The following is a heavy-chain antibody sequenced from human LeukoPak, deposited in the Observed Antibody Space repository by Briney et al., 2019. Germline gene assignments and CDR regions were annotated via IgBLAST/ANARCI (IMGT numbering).Heavy chain of an antibody. D-gene: IGHD5-18*01. J-gene: IGHJ4*02. Sequence: SETLSLTCTVSGGSISSSSYYWGWIRQPPGKGLECIGSIYYSGSTWSSLKSRVTISIDTSKNKFSLKLSSVTAADTAVYYCARAGYSYGYVDYWGQGTLVTVSS. V-gene: IGHV4-39*07. CDR1: GGSISSSSYY. CDR3: ARAGYSYGYVDY. CDR2: IYYSGST.